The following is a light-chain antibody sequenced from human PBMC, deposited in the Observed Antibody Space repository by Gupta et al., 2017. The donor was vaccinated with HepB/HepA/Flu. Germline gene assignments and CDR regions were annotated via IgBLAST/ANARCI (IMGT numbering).Light chain of an antibody. Sequence: QSALTQPASVSGSPGHSITISCTGTSSDVGGYNYVSWYQQHPGKAHKLMIYDVSNRPAGVANRFSGSKSGNTASLTISGRQAEDEADYYCTSYTSSSTLVFGGGTKLTVL. CDR1: SSDVGGYNY. CDR3: TSYTSSSTLV. V-gene: IGLV2-14*03. CDR2: DVS. J-gene: IGLJ3*02.